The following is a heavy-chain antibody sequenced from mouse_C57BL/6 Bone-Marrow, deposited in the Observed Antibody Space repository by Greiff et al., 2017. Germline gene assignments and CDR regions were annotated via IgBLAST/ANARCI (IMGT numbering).Heavy chain of an antibody. CDR1: GFTFSDYY. CDR2: INYDGSST. J-gene: IGHJ2*01. Sequence: EVMLVESEGGLVQPGSSMTLSCTASGFTFSDYYMAWVRQVPEKGLEWVANINYDGSSTYYLDSLKSRFIISRDNAKNILYLQMSSLKSEDTATYYCARVRGVGDEDFDYWGQGTTLTVSS. CDR3: ARVRGVGDEDFDY. V-gene: IGHV5-16*01. D-gene: IGHD3-3*01.